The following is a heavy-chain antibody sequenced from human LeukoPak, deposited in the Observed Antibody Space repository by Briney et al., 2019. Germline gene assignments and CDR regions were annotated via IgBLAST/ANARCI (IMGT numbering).Heavy chain of an antibody. Sequence: GGSLRLSCAASGFTFSSYAMHWVRQAPGKGLEWVAVTSYDGSNKYYRDSVRGRFTISRDNSKNTLYLQMNNLRAEDTAVYYCAKGGESSGYYGGPDYWGQGTLVTVSS. CDR3: AKGGESSGYYGGPDY. D-gene: IGHD3-22*01. V-gene: IGHV3-30*04. J-gene: IGHJ4*02. CDR2: TSYDGSNK. CDR1: GFTFSSYA.